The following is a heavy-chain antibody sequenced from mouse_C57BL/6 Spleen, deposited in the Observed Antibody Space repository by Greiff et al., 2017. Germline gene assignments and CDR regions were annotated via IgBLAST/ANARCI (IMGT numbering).Heavy chain of an antibody. CDR3: ARGAYYSNLYYARDY. CDR2: INPNYGTT. CDR1: GYSFTDYN. J-gene: IGHJ4*01. D-gene: IGHD2-5*01. Sequence: VQLQQSGPELVKPGASVKISCKASGYSFTDYNMNWVKQSNGKSLEWIGVINPNYGTTSYNQKFKGKATLTVDQSSSTAYMQLNNLTSEDSAVYYCARGAYYSNLYYARDYWGQGTSVTVSS. V-gene: IGHV1-39*01.